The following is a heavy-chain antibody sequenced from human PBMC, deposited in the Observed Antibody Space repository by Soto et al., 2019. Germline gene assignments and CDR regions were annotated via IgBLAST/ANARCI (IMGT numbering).Heavy chain of an antibody. CDR2: IWYDGSNK. Sequence: ESGGGVVPPGRSLRLSCAASGFTFSSYGMHWVRQAPGKGLEWVAVIWYDGSNKYYADSVKGRFTISRDNSKNTLYLQMNSLRAEDTAVYYCARVVTTGYWYFDLWGRGTLVTVSS. J-gene: IGHJ2*01. D-gene: IGHD3-22*01. CDR3: ARVVTTGYWYFDL. V-gene: IGHV3-33*01. CDR1: GFTFSSYG.